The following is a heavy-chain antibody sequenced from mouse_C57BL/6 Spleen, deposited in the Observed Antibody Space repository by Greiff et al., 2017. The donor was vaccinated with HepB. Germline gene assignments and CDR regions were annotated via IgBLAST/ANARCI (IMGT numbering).Heavy chain of an antibody. CDR3: ARHEGGLPFDY. V-gene: IGHV5-6*01. J-gene: IGHJ2*01. CDR1: GFTFSSYG. D-gene: IGHD3-3*01. CDR2: ISSGGSYT. Sequence: EVQRVESGGDLVKPGGSLKLSCAASGFTFSSYGMSWVRQTPDKRLEWVATISSGGSYTYYPDSVKGRFTISRDNAKNTLYLQMSSLKSEDTAMYYCARHEGGLPFDYWGQGTTLTVSS.